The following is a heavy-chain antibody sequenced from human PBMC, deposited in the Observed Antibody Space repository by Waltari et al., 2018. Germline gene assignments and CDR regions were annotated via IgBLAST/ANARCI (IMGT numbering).Heavy chain of an antibody. Sequence: QVQLQESGPGLVKPSETLSLTCTVSGGSISSYYWSWIRQPPGKGLEWIGYIYYSGSTNYNPSLKSRVTISVDTSKNQFSLKLSSVTAADTAVYYWARGTCYYDSSGYCHDAFDIWGQGTMVTVSS. CDR2: IYYSGST. J-gene: IGHJ3*02. V-gene: IGHV4-59*01. D-gene: IGHD3-22*01. CDR3: ARGTCYYDSSGYCHDAFDI. CDR1: GGSISSYY.